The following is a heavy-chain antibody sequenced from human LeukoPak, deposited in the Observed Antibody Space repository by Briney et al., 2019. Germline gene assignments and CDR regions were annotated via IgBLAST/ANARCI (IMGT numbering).Heavy chain of an antibody. CDR3: ARDGVVEEGWGSVDYYYYYMDV. D-gene: IGHD7-27*01. CDR1: GYTFTGYY. V-gene: IGHV1-2*02. Sequence: ASVKVSCKASGYTFTGYYMHWVRQAPGQGLEWMGWINPNSGGTNYAQKFQGRVTMTRDTSISTAYMELSRLRSEDTAVYYCARDGVVEEGWGSVDYYYYYMDVWGKGTTVTISS. J-gene: IGHJ6*03. CDR2: INPNSGGT.